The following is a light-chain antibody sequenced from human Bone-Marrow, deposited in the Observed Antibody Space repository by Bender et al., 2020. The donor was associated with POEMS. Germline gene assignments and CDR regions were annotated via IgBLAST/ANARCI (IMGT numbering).Light chain of an antibody. CDR3: SLYATSDKNF. J-gene: IGLJ1*01. V-gene: IGLV2-14*03. Sequence: QSALTQPASVSGSPGQSITISCTGASSDIGGYDYVSWYQQHSGKAPKLLIFDVTNRPSGVSDRFSGSKSGNTASLTISGLQAEDEADYYCSLYATSDKNFFGTGTKLTVL. CDR2: DVT. CDR1: SSDIGGYDY.